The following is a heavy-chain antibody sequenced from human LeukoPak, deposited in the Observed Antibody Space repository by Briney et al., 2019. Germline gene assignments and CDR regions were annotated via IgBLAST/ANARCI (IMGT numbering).Heavy chain of an antibody. V-gene: IGHV4-59*01. D-gene: IGHD4-17*01. CDR2: IYYSGST. CDR3: AFNPMTTVTSYYFDY. J-gene: IGHJ4*02. Sequence: SSETLSLTCTVSGGSISSYYWNWIRQPPGKGLEWIGYIYYSGSTNYNPSLKSRVTISVDTSKNQFSLNLTSVTAADTAVYYCAFNPMTTVTSYYFDYWGQGTLVTVSS. CDR1: GGSISSYY.